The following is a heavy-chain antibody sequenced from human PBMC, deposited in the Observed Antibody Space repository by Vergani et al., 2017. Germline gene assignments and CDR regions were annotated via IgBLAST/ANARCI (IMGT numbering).Heavy chain of an antibody. CDR3: ARASENYDFWSGLRPPDYMDV. V-gene: IGHV3-13*01. CDR2: IGVDGDR. D-gene: IGHD3-3*01. J-gene: IGHJ6*03. CDR1: GFTFSSND. Sequence: VESGGGLVQPGGSLRLSCTVSGFTFSSNDFHWVRQTAGKGLEWVSSIGVDGDRYYSDSVKGRFTISRDNGQSYLYLDMDNLRVEDTAVYFCARASENYDFWSGLRPPDYMDVWGKGTTVTVSS.